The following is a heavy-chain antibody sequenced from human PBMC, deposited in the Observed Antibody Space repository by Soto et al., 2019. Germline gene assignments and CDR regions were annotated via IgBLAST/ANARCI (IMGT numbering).Heavy chain of an antibody. CDR1: GGSISSGGYS. Sequence: QLQLQDSGSGLVKPSQTLSRTGAVSGGSISSGGYSWSWIRQPPGKGLEWIGYIYHSGSTYYNPSLKSRVTISVDRSKNQFSLKLSSVTAADTAEYYCARASTTVTTLDYWGQGTLVTVSS. V-gene: IGHV4-30-2*01. J-gene: IGHJ4*02. D-gene: IGHD4-17*01. CDR3: ARASTTVTTLDY. CDR2: IYHSGST.